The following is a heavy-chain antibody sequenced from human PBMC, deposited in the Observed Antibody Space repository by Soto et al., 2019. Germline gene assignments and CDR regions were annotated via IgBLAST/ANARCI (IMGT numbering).Heavy chain of an antibody. CDR3: ARLLSITIFGVVPDV. V-gene: IGHV1-8*01. Sequence: ASVKVSCEASGCTFTSYDINWVRQATGQGLEWMGWMNPNSGNTGYAQKFQGRVTMTRNTSISTAYMELSSLRSEDTAVYYCARLLSITIFGVVPDVWGQGTTVTVSS. CDR2: MNPNSGNT. CDR1: GCTFTSYD. J-gene: IGHJ6*02. D-gene: IGHD3-3*01.